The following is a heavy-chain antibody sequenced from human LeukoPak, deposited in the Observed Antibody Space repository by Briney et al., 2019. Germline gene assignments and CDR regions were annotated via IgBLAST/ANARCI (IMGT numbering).Heavy chain of an antibody. D-gene: IGHD6-13*01. J-gene: IGHJ4*02. V-gene: IGHV3-30*04. Sequence: GGSLRLSCAGSGFTYGFPFSSFSMHWVRQAPGKGLEWVSVISYDGSDKQYADSVRGRFTISRDNSKSTVFLQMNGLTVEDTAIYYCARDPAAAGFDSWGQGTLVTVSS. CDR2: ISYDGSDK. CDR1: GFTYGFPFSSFS. CDR3: ARDPAAAGFDS.